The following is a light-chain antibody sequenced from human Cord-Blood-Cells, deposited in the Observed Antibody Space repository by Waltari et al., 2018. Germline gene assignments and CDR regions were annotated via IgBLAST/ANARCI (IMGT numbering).Light chain of an antibody. CDR3: QQYNSYSPT. V-gene: IGKV1-5*01. CDR2: DAS. CDR1: QSISNW. Sequence: DIQMTQSPSTLSAPVGDRVTITCRASQSISNWLAWYQQKPGNATKLLIYDASSLESGVPSRFSGSGSGTEFTLTISSLQPDDFATYYCQQYNSYSPTFGQGTKLEIK. J-gene: IGKJ2*01.